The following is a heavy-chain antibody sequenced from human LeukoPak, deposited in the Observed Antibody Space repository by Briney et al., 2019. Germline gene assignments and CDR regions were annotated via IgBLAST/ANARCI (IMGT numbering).Heavy chain of an antibody. V-gene: IGHV3-23*01. D-gene: IGHD5-12*01. Sequence: GGSLRLSCAASGFTFSSYAMSWVRQAPGKGLEWVSAISGSGGSTYYADSVKGRFTISRDNSKNTLYLQMNSLRAEDTAVYYWAKDHSGGWGGYWGQGPLVTVSS. CDR3: AKDHSGGWGGY. CDR1: GFTFSSYA. CDR2: ISGSGGST. J-gene: IGHJ4*02.